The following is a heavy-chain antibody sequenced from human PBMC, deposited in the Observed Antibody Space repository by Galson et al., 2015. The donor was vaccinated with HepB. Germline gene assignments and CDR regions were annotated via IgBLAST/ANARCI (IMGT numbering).Heavy chain of an antibody. J-gene: IGHJ3*02. CDR3: ARDGGRSGGDAFDI. CDR1: GGSISNYY. Sequence: SETLSLTCTVSGGSISNYYWSWIRQPPGKGLEWIGYIYYTGSTCYNPSLKSRVTISLDTSKNQFSLKLSSVTAADTAVYYCARDGGRSGGDAFDIWGQGTMVTVSS. V-gene: IGHV4-59*01. CDR2: IYYTGST. D-gene: IGHD2-15*01.